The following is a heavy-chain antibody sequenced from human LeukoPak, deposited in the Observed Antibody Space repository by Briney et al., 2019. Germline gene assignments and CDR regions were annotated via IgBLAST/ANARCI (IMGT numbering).Heavy chain of an antibody. D-gene: IGHD3-16*01. V-gene: IGHV3-30*02. J-gene: IGHJ5*02. CDR2: IRCDGSHK. CDR1: GFTFSSYD. CDR3: AKDGRTYDYDSGYSRFDP. Sequence: PGGSLRLSCAASGFTFSSYDMHWVRQAPGKGLEWVAFIRCDGSHKYYADSVKGRFTISRDNSKNTLYLQMNSLRAEDTAVYYCAKDGRTYDYDSGYSRFDPWGQGTLVTVSS.